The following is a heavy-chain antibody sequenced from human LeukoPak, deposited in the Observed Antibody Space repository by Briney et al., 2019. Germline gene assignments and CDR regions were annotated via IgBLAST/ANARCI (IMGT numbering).Heavy chain of an antibody. CDR1: GFTFSSYS. Sequence: GGSLRLSCAAPGFTFSSYSMNWVRQAPGKGLEWVSSISSSSSYIYYADSVKGQFTISRDNAKNSLYLQMNSLRAEDTAVYYCAREEKYYDSSGYRSWCFGYWGQGTLVTVSS. V-gene: IGHV3-21*01. CDR3: AREEKYYDSSGYRSWCFGY. CDR2: ISSSSSYI. J-gene: IGHJ4*02. D-gene: IGHD3-22*01.